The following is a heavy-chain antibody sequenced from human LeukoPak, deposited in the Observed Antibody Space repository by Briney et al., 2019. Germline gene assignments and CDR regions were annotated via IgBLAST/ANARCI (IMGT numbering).Heavy chain of an antibody. Sequence: TAGSLRLSCAASGFTFSTYGLHWVRQAPGKGLEWVAVIWNDGSVRYYADSVKGRFTISRDNSKNTLYLQMNSLRAEDTAVYYCARASGSYDYWGQGTLVTVSS. CDR3: ARASGSYDY. CDR1: GFTFSTYG. CDR2: IWNDGSVR. J-gene: IGHJ4*02. D-gene: IGHD1-26*01. V-gene: IGHV3-33*01.